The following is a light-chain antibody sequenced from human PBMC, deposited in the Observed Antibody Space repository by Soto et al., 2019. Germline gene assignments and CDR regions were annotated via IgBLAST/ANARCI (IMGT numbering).Light chain of an antibody. J-gene: IGKJ4*01. CDR1: QSINRH. CDR3: QQRSNWPTVT. Sequence: EIVLTQSPATLSLSPGERATLSCRDSQSINRHLAWYRQKPGQAPRLLIYDAYNSATGIPARFSGSGSGTDFTLTISSLEPEDFGVYYCQQRSNWPTVTFGGGTKVEIK. CDR2: DAY. V-gene: IGKV3-11*01.